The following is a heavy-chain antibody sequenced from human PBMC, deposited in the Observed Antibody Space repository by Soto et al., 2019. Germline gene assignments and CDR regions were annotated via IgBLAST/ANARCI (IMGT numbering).Heavy chain of an antibody. CDR3: ARVSEYLRWFDP. CDR1: GYTFTSDG. J-gene: IGHJ5*02. V-gene: IGHV1-18*01. Sequence: ASVKVSCKASGYTFTSDGISWVRQAPGQGLEWMGWISAYNGNTNYAQKLQGRVTMTTDTSTSTAYMELRSLRSDDTAVDYCARVSEYLRWFDPWGQGTLVTVSS. D-gene: IGHD6-6*01. CDR2: ISAYNGNT.